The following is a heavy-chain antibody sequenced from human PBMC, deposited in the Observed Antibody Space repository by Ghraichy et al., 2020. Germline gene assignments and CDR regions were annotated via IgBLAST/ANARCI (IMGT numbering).Heavy chain of an antibody. CDR3: ARAMYYYGTASYHHYFDS. CDR1: GFTFRNYP. CDR2: ISSDGDDK. V-gene: IGHV3-30-3*01. Sequence: LSLTCVASGFTFRNYPMHWVRQAPGKGLEWVAVISSDGDDKYYGDSVKGRFTLSRDNSQSTLDLQMNSLRVEDTAMYYCARAMYYYGTASYHHYFDSWGQGTLVTVSS. J-gene: IGHJ4*02. D-gene: IGHD3-10*01.